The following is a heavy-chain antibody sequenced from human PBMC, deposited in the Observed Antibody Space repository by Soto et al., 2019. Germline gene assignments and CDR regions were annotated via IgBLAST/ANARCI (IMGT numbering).Heavy chain of an antibody. CDR2: ISSSSSYI. Sequence: PGGSLSLSCASSGFTFSSYIVNWVRQDPGKGLEWVSSISSSSSYIYYADSVKGRFTISRDNAKNSLYLQMNSLRAEDTAVYYCAGSHSNYVRSAAFDIWGQGTMVTVSS. D-gene: IGHD4-4*01. V-gene: IGHV3-21*01. CDR1: GFTFSSYI. J-gene: IGHJ3*02. CDR3: AGSHSNYVRSAAFDI.